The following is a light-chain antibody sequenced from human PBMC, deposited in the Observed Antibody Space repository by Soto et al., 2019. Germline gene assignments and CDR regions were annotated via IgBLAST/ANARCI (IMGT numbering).Light chain of an antibody. CDR2: GAS. V-gene: IGKV3-20*01. J-gene: IGKJ2*01. CDR1: QSVSSSY. CDR3: QQYGGSSLYT. Sequence: EIVLTQSPGTLSLSPGERATLSCRASQSVSSSYLGWYQQKPGQAPRLLIYGASTRATGITDRFSGSGSGTDFTLTISRLEPEDFEVYYCQQYGGSSLYTFGQGTKLEIK.